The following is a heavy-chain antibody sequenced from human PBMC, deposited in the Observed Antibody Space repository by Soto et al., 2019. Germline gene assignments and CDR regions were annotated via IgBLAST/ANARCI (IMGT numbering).Heavy chain of an antibody. J-gene: IGHJ4*02. Sequence: GESLKISCKGSGYSFTNYWIGWVRQMPGKGLEWMGIINPADSDTRYSPSFQGQVTVSADKSISTAYLQRGSLKASDTAIYYCVRPDSTGYYSHWGQGTPVSVLL. CDR1: GYSFTNYW. CDR3: VRPDSTGYYSH. D-gene: IGHD3-22*01. CDR2: INPADSDT. V-gene: IGHV5-51*01.